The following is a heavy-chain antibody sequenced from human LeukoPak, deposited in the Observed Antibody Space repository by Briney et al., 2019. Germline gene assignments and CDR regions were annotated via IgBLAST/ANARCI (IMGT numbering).Heavy chain of an antibody. J-gene: IGHJ6*02. Sequence: GRSLRLSCTASGFTFGDYAMSWVRQAPGKGLGWVGFIRSKAYGGTTEYAASVKGRFTISRDDSKSNAYLQMNSLKTEDTAVYYCTSFQGYGDYYYYGMDVWGQGTTVTVSS. CDR2: IRSKAYGGTT. D-gene: IGHD4-17*01. CDR1: GFTFGDYA. CDR3: TSFQGYGDYYYYGMDV. V-gene: IGHV3-49*04.